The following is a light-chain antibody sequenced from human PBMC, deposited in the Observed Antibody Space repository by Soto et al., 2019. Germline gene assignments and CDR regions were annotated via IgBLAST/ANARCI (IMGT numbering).Light chain of an antibody. CDR1: QGISSA. CDR3: QQFKT. Sequence: AIQLTQSPSSLSASVGDRVTITCRASQGISSALAWYQQKPGKAPKLLIYDASSLESGVPSRFSGSGSGTDFTLTISSLQPEDFATYYCQQFKTFGPGTKVDIK. J-gene: IGKJ3*01. CDR2: DAS. V-gene: IGKV1-13*02.